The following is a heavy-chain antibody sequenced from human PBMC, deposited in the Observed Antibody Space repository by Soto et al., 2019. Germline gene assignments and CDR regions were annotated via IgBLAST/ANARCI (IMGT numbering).Heavy chain of an antibody. Sequence: PSETLSLTCTVSGGSISSYYWSWIRQPPGKGLEWIGYIYYSGSTNYNPSLKSRVTISVDTSKNQFSLKLSSVTAADTAVYYCARIRSGRSPYGIDYWGQGTLLTVSS. CDR1: GGSISSYY. CDR3: ARIRSGRSPYGIDY. V-gene: IGHV4-59*08. CDR2: IYYSGST. J-gene: IGHJ4*02. D-gene: IGHD2-15*01.